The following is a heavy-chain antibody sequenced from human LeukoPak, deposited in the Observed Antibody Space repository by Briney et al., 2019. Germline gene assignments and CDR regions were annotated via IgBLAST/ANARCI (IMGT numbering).Heavy chain of an antibody. CDR3: ARDGPGYCSSTSCQNWFDP. J-gene: IGHJ5*02. V-gene: IGHV1-2*02. Sequence: ASVKVSCKASGYTFTGHYMHWVRQAPGQGLEWMGWINPNSGGTNYAQKFQGRVTMTRDTSISTAYMELSRLRSDDTAVYYCARDGPGYCSSTSCQNWFDPWGQGTLVTVSS. CDR2: INPNSGGT. D-gene: IGHD2-2*01. CDR1: GYTFTGHY.